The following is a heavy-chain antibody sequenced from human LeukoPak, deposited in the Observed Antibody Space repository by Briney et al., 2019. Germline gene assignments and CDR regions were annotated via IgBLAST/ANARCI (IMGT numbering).Heavy chain of an antibody. CDR3: ARHDKVFQEPNIDY. Sequence: SETLSLTCTVSGGSVSRYYWSWIRQSAGKGLEWIGRIYNSGSTTYNPSLKSRVTISVDTSKNQFSLKLSSVTAADTAVYYCARHDKVFQEPNIDYWGQGTLVTVSS. CDR2: IYNSGST. D-gene: IGHD1-14*01. J-gene: IGHJ4*02. V-gene: IGHV4-4*07. CDR1: GGSVSRYY.